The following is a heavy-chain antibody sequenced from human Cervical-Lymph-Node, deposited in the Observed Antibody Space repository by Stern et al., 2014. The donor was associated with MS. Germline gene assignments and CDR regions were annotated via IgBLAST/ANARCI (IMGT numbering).Heavy chain of an antibody. V-gene: IGHV4-30-4*01. J-gene: IGHJ5*02. CDR1: GGSISSGDYY. Sequence: QVQLQESGPGLVKPSQTLSLTCTVSGGSISSGDYYWSWIRQRQGKGLKWIGYIYYSGSTYYHPSLKSRVTISVDTSKNQFSLKLSSVTAADTAVYYCASANCSSTSCPNWFDPWGQGTLVTVSS. CDR3: ASANCSSTSCPNWFDP. D-gene: IGHD2-2*01. CDR2: IYYSGST.